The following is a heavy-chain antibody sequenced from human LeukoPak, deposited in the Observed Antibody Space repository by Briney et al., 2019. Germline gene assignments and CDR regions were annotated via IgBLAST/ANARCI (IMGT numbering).Heavy chain of an antibody. CDR2: INYSGST. CDR3: ARGYCSGGSCYSSYYYSYMDV. V-gene: IGHV4-38-2*02. Sequence: SETLSLTCTVSGYSISSGYYWGWIRQPPGKGLEWIGSINYSGSTYYNPSLKSRVTISVDRSKNQFSLKLSSVTAADTAVYYCARGYCSGGSCYSSYYYSYMDVWGKGTTVTVSS. J-gene: IGHJ6*03. D-gene: IGHD2-15*01. CDR1: GYSISSGYY.